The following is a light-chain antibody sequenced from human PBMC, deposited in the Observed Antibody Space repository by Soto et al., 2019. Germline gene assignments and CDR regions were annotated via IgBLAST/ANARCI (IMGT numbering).Light chain of an antibody. J-gene: IGKJ1*01. CDR2: GAS. V-gene: IGKV3-15*01. Sequence: EIVMTQSPAPLSVSPGERATLSCRASQSVSSNLAWYQQKPGQAPRLLIYGASTSATGIPARFSGSGSGTEFTLTISSLQSEDFAVYYCQQYNNWWTFGQGTKVEIK. CDR3: QQYNNWWT. CDR1: QSVSSN.